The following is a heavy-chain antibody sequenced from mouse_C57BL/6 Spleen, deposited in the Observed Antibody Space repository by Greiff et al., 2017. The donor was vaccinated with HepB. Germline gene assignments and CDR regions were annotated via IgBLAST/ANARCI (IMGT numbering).Heavy chain of an antibody. CDR3: TGPSYYGSPDYYAMDY. Sequence: EVKVEESGGGLVQPGGSMKLSCVASGFTFSNYWMNWVRQSPEKGLEWVAQIRLKSDNYATHYAESVKGRFTISRDDSTSSVYLQMNNLRAEDTGIYYCTGPSYYGSPDYYAMDYWGQGTSVTVSS. CDR1: GFTFSNYW. V-gene: IGHV6-3*01. D-gene: IGHD1-1*01. CDR2: IRLKSDNYAT. J-gene: IGHJ4*01.